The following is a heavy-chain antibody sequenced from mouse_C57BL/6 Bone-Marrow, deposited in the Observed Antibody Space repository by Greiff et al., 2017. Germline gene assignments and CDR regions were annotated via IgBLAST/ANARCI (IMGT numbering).Heavy chain of an antibody. D-gene: IGHD1-1*01. CDR3: ARYASYYGSSYFDH. Sequence: EVQLQQSVAELVRPGASVKLSCTASGFNIKNTYMHWVKQRPEQGLEWIGRIDPANGNTNYAPTFQGKATITAATSSNTAYLQLSSLTSEDTTIYYSARYASYYGSSYFDHRGQGTTLTVAS. CDR2: IDPANGNT. CDR1: GFNIKNTY. J-gene: IGHJ2*01. V-gene: IGHV14-3*01.